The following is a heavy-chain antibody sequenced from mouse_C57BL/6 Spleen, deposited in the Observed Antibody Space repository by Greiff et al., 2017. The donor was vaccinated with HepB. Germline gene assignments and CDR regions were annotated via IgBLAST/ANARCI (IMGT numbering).Heavy chain of an antibody. CDR3: DPTLVNWYSDV. J-gene: IGHJ1*03. V-gene: IGHV14-2*01. CDR2: IDPEDGET. CDR1: GFNIKDYY. D-gene: IGHD1-1*01. Sequence: VQLQQSGAELVKPGASVKVSCTASGFNIKDYYMHWVKQRTEQGLEWIGRIDPEDGETKYAPKFQGKATITADTSSNTAYLQLSSLTSDDTAVYYYDPTLVNWYSDVWGTGTPVTVSS.